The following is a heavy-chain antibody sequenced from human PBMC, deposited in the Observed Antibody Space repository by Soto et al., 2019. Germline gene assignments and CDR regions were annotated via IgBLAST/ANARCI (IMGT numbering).Heavy chain of an antibody. V-gene: IGHV3-23*01. J-gene: IGHJ6*02. Sequence: EVQLLESGGGLVQPGGSLRLSCAASGFTFSSYAMSWVRQAPGKGLEWVSAITGSGGRTYYADSVKGRFTISRDNSKNTLYLQMNSLRAEDTAVYYFAKGLTGAPYYGMDVWGQGTTVTVSS. CDR2: ITGSGGRT. D-gene: IGHD7-27*01. CDR1: GFTFSSYA. CDR3: AKGLTGAPYYGMDV.